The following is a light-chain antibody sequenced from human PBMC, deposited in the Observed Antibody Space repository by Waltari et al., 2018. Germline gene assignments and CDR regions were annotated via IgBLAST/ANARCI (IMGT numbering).Light chain of an antibody. CDR1: QSVSIN. J-gene: IGKJ5*01. V-gene: IGKV3-15*01. Sequence: EIVMTQSPDTLSVSPGERATFTCRASQSVSINLAWYKQKPGQAPRLLIYEASTRATSTPARFSGSGSETDFTLTISSLQSEDSAVYYCQQYNHWPPITFGQGTRLEIK. CDR2: EAS. CDR3: QQYNHWPPIT.